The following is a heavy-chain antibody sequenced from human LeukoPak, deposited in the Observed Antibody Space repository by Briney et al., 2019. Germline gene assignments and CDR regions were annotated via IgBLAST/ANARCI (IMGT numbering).Heavy chain of an antibody. Sequence: SETLSLTCAVYGGSFSGYYWSWIRQPPGKGLEWIGEINHSGSTNYNPSLKSRVTISVDTSKNQFSLKLSSVTAADTAVYYCARDARLPYSSGWYWGAPWGLDYWGQGTLVTVSS. J-gene: IGHJ4*02. CDR1: GGSFSGYY. CDR2: INHSGST. D-gene: IGHD6-19*01. CDR3: ARDARLPYSSGWYWGAPWGLDY. V-gene: IGHV4-34*01.